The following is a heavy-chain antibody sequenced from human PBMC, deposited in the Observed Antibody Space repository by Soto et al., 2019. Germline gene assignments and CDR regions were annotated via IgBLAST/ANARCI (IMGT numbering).Heavy chain of an antibody. V-gene: IGHV3-33*01. J-gene: IGHJ4*02. CDR3: ARDPRYDSSGPLDY. D-gene: IGHD3-22*01. CDR1: GFTFSSYG. Sequence: SLRLSCAASGFTFSSYGMHWVRQAPGKGLEWVAVIWYDGSNKYYADSVKGRFTISRDNSKNTLYLQMNSLRAEDTAVYYCARDPRYDSSGPLDYWGQGTLVTVSS. CDR2: IWYDGSNK.